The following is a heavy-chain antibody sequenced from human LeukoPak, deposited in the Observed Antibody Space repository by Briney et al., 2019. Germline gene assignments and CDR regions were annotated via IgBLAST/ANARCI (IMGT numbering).Heavy chain of an antibody. V-gene: IGHV3-66*01. Sequence: GGSLRLSCSASGFTVSRKYMSWVRQAPGKGLEWVSVIYSGGATYYADSVKGRFIISRDNSRNTLYLQMDSLRAEDTAVYYCASRPHGDYPYLDYWGQGTLVTVSS. CDR2: IYSGGAT. CDR1: GFTVSRKY. J-gene: IGHJ4*02. D-gene: IGHD4-17*01. CDR3: ASRPHGDYPYLDY.